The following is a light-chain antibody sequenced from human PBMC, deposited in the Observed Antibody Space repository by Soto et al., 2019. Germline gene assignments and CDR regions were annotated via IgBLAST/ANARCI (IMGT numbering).Light chain of an antibody. CDR3: MQSLQLPRT. Sequence: DPVMTQSPLSLPVTPGEPASISCRSSQSLLHSNGYNYLDWYLQKPGQSPQLLIYLGSNRASGVPDRFSGSGSDTDFTLKISRVEAEDVGVYYCMQSLQLPRTFGPGTKVDIK. CDR1: QSLLHSNGYNY. CDR2: LGS. J-gene: IGKJ3*01. V-gene: IGKV2-28*01.